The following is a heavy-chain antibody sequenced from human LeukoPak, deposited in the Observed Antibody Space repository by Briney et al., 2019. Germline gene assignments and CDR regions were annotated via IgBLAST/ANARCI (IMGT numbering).Heavy chain of an antibody. CDR1: GGSISSYY. CDR3: ARAGYCSSTKCYEGLLFDY. D-gene: IGHD2-2*01. J-gene: IGHJ4*02. CDR2: IYYSGST. Sequence: SETLSLTCTVSGGSISSYYWNWIRQPPGKGLEWIGYIYYSGSTHYNPSLKSRVTMSVDTSKNQFSLKLNSVTAADTAVYYCARAGYCSSTKCYEGLLFDYWGQGTLVTVSS. V-gene: IGHV4-59*01.